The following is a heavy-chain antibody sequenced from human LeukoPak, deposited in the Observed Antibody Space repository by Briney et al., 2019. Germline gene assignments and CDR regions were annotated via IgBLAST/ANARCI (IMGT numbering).Heavy chain of an antibody. CDR3: ARLGGFLGPTAVNY. D-gene: IGHD3-16*01. V-gene: IGHV4-39*01. CDR2: IYYSEST. CDR1: GCSISSSSYY. Sequence: PSETLSLTCTVSGCSISSSSYYWGWIRQPPGKGLEWIGSIYYSESTYNNTSPKSRVTISVDTYKNKFSLKLSSVTAADTAVYYCARLGGFLGPTAVNYWGQGTLVTVSS. J-gene: IGHJ4*02.